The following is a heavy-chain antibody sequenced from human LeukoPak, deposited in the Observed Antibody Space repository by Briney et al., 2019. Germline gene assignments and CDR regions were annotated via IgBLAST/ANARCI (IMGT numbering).Heavy chain of an antibody. J-gene: IGHJ4*02. CDR1: GGSISSSSYY. V-gene: IGHV4-39*01. D-gene: IGHD1-26*01. CDR3: ARHRIVGATHFDY. CDR2: IYYSGST. Sequence: SETLSLTCTVSGGSISSSSYYWGWIRQPPGKGLEWIGSIYYSGSTYYNPSLKSRVTISVDTSKNQFSLKLSSVTAADTAVYYCARHRIVGATHFDYWGQGTLVTVSS.